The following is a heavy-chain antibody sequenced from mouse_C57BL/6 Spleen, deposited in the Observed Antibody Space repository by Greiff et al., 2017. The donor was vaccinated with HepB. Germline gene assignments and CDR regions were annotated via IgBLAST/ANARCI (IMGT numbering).Heavy chain of an antibody. J-gene: IGHJ2*01. V-gene: IGHV1-76*01. CDR3: ERNYCSSYEGYFDY. D-gene: IGHD1-1*01. CDR2: IYPGSGNT. CDR1: GYTFTDYY. Sequence: VQLQQSGAELVRPGASVKLSCKASGYTFTDYYINWVKQRPGQGLEWIARIYPGSGNTYYNEKFKGKATLTAEKSSSTAYMQLSSLTSEDSAVYFWERNYCSSYEGYFDYWGQSTTLTVSS.